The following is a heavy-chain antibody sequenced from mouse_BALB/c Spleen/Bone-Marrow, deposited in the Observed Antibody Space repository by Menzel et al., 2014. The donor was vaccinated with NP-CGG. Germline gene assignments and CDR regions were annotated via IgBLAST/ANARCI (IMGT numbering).Heavy chain of an antibody. V-gene: IGHV1-14*01. J-gene: IGHJ1*01. CDR3: ARNYGHWYFDV. Sequence: EVQLQQSGPELVKPGASVKMSCKTSGYIFTTYVMHWGKQKPGQGLEWIGYINPYNDVTNYNEKFKGKATLTSDKSSSTSYMELSSLTSEDSAVYYCARNYGHWYFDVWGAGTTVTVSS. CDR2: INPYNDVT. D-gene: IGHD1-1*02. CDR1: GYIFTTYV.